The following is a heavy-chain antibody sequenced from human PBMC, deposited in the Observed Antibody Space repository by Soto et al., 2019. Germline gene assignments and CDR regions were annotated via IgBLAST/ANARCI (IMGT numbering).Heavy chain of an antibody. CDR3: APDVSCSGGSCQYDAFAI. CDR2: ISSSSSTI. Sequence: EVQLVESGGGLVQPGGSLRLSCAASGFTFSSYSMNWVRQAPGKGLEWVSYISSSSSTIYYAVSVKGRFTISRDNANNSRYLQTTSLRAEDTAAYYCAPDVSCSGGSCQYDAFAIRGQGTMVTVSS. J-gene: IGHJ3*02. D-gene: IGHD2-15*01. CDR1: GFTFSSYS. V-gene: IGHV3-48*01.